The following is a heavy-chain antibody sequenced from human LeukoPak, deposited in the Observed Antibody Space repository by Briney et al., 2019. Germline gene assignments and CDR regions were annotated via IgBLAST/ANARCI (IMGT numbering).Heavy chain of an antibody. D-gene: IGHD2-21*01. CDR3: ASCCGGDCQYYYYYYMDV. CDR2: IKQDGSEK. V-gene: IGHV3-7*01. J-gene: IGHJ6*03. CDR1: GFTFSSYW. Sequence: GGSLRLSCAASGFTFSSYWMSWVRQAPGKGLEWVANIKQDGSEKYYVDSVKGRFTISRDNAKNSLYLQMNSLRAEDTAVYYCASCCGGDCQYYYYYYMDVWGKGTTVTVSS.